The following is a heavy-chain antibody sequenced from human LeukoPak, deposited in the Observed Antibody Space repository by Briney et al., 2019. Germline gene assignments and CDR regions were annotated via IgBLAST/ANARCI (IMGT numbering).Heavy chain of an antibody. CDR1: GFTFSSYD. CDR3: ARAYSSTWYDSPLDY. D-gene: IGHD6-13*01. J-gene: IGHJ4*02. V-gene: IGHV3-13*05. CDR2: IGTAGDP. Sequence: GGSLRLSCAASGFTFSSYDMHWVRQVTGKGLEWVSGIGTAGDPYYQGSVKGRFTISRENAKNSLYLQMNNLRAGDTAVYYCARAYSSTWYDSPLDYWGQGTLVTVSS.